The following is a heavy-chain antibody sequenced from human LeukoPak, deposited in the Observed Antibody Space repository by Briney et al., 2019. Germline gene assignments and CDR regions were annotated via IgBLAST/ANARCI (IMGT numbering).Heavy chain of an antibody. CDR2: INHSGST. D-gene: IGHD2-8*01. J-gene: IGHJ4*02. V-gene: IGHV4-34*01. CDR3: ARGHRLDCTNGVCYSSDY. CDR1: GGSFSGYY. Sequence: SETLSLTCAVYGGSFSGYYWSWIRQPPGKGLEWIGEINHSGSTNYNPSLKSRVTISVDTSKNQFSLKLSSVTAADTAVYYCARGHRLDCTNGVCYSSDYWGQGTLVTVSS.